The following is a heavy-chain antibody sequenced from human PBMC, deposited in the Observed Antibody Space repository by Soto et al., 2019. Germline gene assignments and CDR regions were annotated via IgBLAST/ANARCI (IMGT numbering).Heavy chain of an antibody. CDR2: TYYRSKWYS. D-gene: IGHD2-15*01. J-gene: IGHJ4*02. CDR3: AREEGVGYHNASSYPPFGH. CDR1: GDSVSSYNGA. Sequence: SQTLSLTCAISGDSVSSYNGAWNWIRQSPSRGLEWLGRTYYRSKWYSDYALWVRSRIIINPDTSKNQFSLQWNSVTPGDTAVYFCAREEGVGYHNASSYPPFGHRGQGTLVTVSS. V-gene: IGHV6-1*01.